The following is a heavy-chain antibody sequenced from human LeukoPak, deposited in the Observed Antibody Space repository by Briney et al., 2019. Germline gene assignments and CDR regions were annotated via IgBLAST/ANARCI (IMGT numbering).Heavy chain of an antibody. J-gene: IGHJ6*02. CDR3: ARDRRDGYNSIPYYYYYGMDV. CDR2: IIPIFGTA. V-gene: IGHV1-69*13. Sequence: SVKVSCKASGGTFSSYAISWVRQAPGQGLEWMGGIIPIFGTANYAQKFQGRVTITADESTSTAYMELSSLRSEDTAVYYCARDRRDGYNSIPYYYYYGMDVWGQGTTVTVSS. D-gene: IGHD5-24*01. CDR1: GGTFSSYA.